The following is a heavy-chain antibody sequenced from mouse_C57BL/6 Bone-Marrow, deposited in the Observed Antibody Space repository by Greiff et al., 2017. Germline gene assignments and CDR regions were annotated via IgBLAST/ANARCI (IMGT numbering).Heavy chain of an antibody. D-gene: IGHD2-3*01. CDR3: TGLLLFAY. CDR1: GFNIKDDY. V-gene: IGHV14-4*01. J-gene: IGHJ3*01. CDR2: IDPENGDT. Sequence: EVKLKQSGAELVRPGASVKLSCTASGFNIKDDYMHWVKQRPEQGLEWIGWIDPENGDTEYASKFQGKATITADTSSNTAYLQLSSLTSEDTAVYYCTGLLLFAYWGQGTLVTVSA.